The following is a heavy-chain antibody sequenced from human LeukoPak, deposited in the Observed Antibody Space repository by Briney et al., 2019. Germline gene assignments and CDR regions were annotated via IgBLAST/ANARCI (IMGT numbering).Heavy chain of an antibody. CDR1: GFTFGAYS. CDR3: ARGDGGDY. Sequence: GGSPRLSCAASGFTFGAYSMNWLRQAPGKGLEWLSYINSNSRSIFYADSVQGRFTISRDNAKNSLYLQMDSLRAEDTAVYHCARGDGGDYWGQGILVTVSS. CDR2: INSNSRSI. V-gene: IGHV3-48*04. D-gene: IGHD3-16*01. J-gene: IGHJ4*02.